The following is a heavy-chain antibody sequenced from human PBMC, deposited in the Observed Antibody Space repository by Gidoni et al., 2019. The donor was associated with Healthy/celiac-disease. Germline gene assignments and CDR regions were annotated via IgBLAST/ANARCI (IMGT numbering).Heavy chain of an antibody. CDR3: ARDSGHCSGGSCYWVFDY. V-gene: IGHV4-31*03. CDR1: VVSISIRGHY. D-gene: IGHD2-15*01. J-gene: IGHJ4*02. CDR2: IYYSGRT. Sequence: QVQLQDSGPGLVTPSQTLSLTCTVSVVSISIRGHYWRWIRQHTGKGLEWIGYIYYSGRTYYNPSLKSRVTISVDTSKNQFSLKLSAVTAADTAVYYCARDSGHCSGGSCYWVFDYWGQGTLVTVSS.